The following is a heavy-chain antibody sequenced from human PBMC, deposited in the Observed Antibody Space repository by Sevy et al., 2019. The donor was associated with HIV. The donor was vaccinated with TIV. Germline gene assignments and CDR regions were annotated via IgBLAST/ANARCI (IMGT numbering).Heavy chain of an antibody. J-gene: IGHJ4*02. V-gene: IGHV3-33*01. CDR1: GLTFSSYD. D-gene: IGHD6-13*01. CDR2: IWYDGSNK. Sequence: GGSLRLSCAASGLTFSSYDMHWVRQAPGKGLEWVALIWYDGSNKYYADSVKGRFTISRDNSKNTLYLQMNSLRAEDTAVYYCARGRQQLPDYWGQGTLVTVSS. CDR3: ARGRQQLPDY.